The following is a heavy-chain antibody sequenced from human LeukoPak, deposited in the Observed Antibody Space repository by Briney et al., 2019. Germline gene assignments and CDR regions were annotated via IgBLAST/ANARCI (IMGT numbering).Heavy chain of an antibody. J-gene: IGHJ3*02. CDR1: GFTFSSYS. CDR2: ISSSSSYI. Sequence: GGSLRLSCAASGFTFSSYSMNWVRQAPGKGLEWVSSISSSSSYIYYADSVKGRFTISRGNAKNSLYLQMNSLRAEDTAVYYCARHRSSWYAIWGQGTMVTVSS. D-gene: IGHD6-13*01. V-gene: IGHV3-21*01. CDR3: ARHRSSWYAI.